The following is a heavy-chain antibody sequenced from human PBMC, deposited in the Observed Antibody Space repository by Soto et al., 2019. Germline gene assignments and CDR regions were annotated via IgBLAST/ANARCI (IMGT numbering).Heavy chain of an antibody. V-gene: IGHV4-59*08. D-gene: IGHD3-3*01. J-gene: IGHJ5*02. Sequence: PSETLSLTCTVSGGSISSYYWSWIRQPPGKGLEWIGYIYYSGSTNYNPSLKSRVTTSVDTSKNQFSLKLSSVTAADTAVYYCARHNEYYDFWSGYLWFDPWGQGTLVTVSS. CDR1: GGSISSYY. CDR3: ARHNEYYDFWSGYLWFDP. CDR2: IYYSGST.